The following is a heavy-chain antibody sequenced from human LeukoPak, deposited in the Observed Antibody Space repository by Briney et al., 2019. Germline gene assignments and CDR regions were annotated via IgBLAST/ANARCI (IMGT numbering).Heavy chain of an antibody. D-gene: IGHD6-19*01. CDR1: GFTFSFYA. V-gene: IGHV3-30-3*01. CDR2: ISYDGTNK. CDR3: ARARIRLGGWYAFDY. Sequence: GGSLRLSCAASGFTFSFYAMHWVRQAPGKGLEWVAVISYDGTNKYYADSVKGRFTISRDTSKNTLFLQMNSLRAEDTAVYYCARARIRLGGWYAFDYWGQGTLVTVSS. J-gene: IGHJ4*02.